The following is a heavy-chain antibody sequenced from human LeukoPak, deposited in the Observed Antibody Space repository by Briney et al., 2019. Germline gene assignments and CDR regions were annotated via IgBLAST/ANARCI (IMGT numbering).Heavy chain of an antibody. J-gene: IGHJ3*02. CDR2: ISSNGGST. D-gene: IGHD5-18*01. Sequence: GGSLRLSCAASGFTFSSYAMHWVRQAPGKGLEYVSAISSNGGSTYYADSVKGRFTISRDNSKNTLYLQMSSLRAEDTAVYYCVKQFWDGGYHNAFDIWGQGTMVTVSS. CDR1: GFTFSSYA. V-gene: IGHV3-64D*06. CDR3: VKQFWDGGYHNAFDI.